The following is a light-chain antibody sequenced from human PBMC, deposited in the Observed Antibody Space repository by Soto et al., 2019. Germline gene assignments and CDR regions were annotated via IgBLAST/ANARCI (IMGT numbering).Light chain of an antibody. J-gene: IGLJ1*01. CDR2: RDS. Sequence: SYELTQPLSVSVGLGQTARITCGGNNIGSKNVHWYQQKPGQAPVLVMYRDSNRPSGIPERFSGSNSGNTATLTISRAQAGDEADYYCQVWDSSTSSYVFGTGTKVTVL. V-gene: IGLV3-9*01. CDR1: NIGSKN. CDR3: QVWDSSTSSYV.